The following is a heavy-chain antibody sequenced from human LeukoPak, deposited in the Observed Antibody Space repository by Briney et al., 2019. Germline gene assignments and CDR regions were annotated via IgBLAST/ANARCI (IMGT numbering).Heavy chain of an antibody. CDR1: GYTFTSYY. CDR2: INPNSGDT. CDR3: ARGDYYGSPKVVAA. D-gene: IGHD3-10*01. V-gene: IGHV1-2*02. J-gene: IGHJ5*02. Sequence: ASVKVSCKASGYTFTSYYMHWVRQAPGQGLEWMGWINPNSGDTNYAQKFQDRVTMTRDTSISTAYIELNLLRSDDTAVYYCARGDYYGSPKVVAAWGQGTLVTVSS.